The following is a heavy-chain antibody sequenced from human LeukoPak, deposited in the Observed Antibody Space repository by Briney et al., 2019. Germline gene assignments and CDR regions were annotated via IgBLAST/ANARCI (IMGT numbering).Heavy chain of an antibody. CDR1: GFTFSDYY. D-gene: IGHD3-22*01. CDR3: ARGPKAYYFDSSGYVFDY. CDR2: ISSSGSTI. Sequence: PGGSLRLSCAASGFTFSDYYMSWIRQAPGKGLEWVSYISSSGSTIYYADSVKGRFTISRDNSKNTLYLQMNSLRSKDTAVYYCARGPKAYYFDSSGYVFDYWGQGTLVTVSS. V-gene: IGHV3-11*01. J-gene: IGHJ4*02.